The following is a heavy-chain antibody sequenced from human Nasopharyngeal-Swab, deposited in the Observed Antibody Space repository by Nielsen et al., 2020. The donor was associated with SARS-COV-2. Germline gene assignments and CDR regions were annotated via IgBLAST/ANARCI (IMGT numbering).Heavy chain of an antibody. CDR2: LNPSGGST. CDR3: VRDLEDGYNLLSPGDY. J-gene: IGHJ4*02. D-gene: IGHD5-24*01. CDR1: GYTFTSYY. Sequence: ASVKVSCKASGYTFTSYYIHWVRQAPGQGLEWMGVLNPSGGSTSYPQKFQGRVTMTRDTSTSTAYMHLSSLRSEDTAVYYCVRDLEDGYNLLSPGDYWGQGTLVTVSS. V-gene: IGHV1-46*01.